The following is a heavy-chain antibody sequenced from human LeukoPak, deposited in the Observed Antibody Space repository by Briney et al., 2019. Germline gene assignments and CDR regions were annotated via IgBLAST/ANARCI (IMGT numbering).Heavy chain of an antibody. CDR3: ARLRGYYYYMDV. CDR1: GGSISSSSYY. V-gene: IGHV4-39*01. J-gene: IGHJ6*03. CDR2: IYYSGST. Sequence: PSETLSLTCTVSGGSISSSSYYWGWIRQPPGKGLEWIGSIYYSGSTYYNPSLKSRVTISVDTSKNQFSLKLSSVTAADTAEYYCARLRGYYYYMDVWGKGTTVTVSS. D-gene: IGHD3-10*01.